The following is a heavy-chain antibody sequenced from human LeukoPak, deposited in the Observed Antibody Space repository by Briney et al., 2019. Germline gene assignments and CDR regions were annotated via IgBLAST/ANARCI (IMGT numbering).Heavy chain of an antibody. J-gene: IGHJ5*02. V-gene: IGHV1-2*02. Sequence: VASVKVSCKASGYTFTGYYMHWVRQAPGQGLEWMGWINPNSGGTNYAQKFQGRVTMTRDTSISTAYMELSRLRSDDTAVYYCARVGDFWSGYVRPENWFDPWGQGTLVTVSS. D-gene: IGHD3-3*01. CDR3: ARVGDFWSGYVRPENWFDP. CDR2: INPNSGGT. CDR1: GYTFTGYY.